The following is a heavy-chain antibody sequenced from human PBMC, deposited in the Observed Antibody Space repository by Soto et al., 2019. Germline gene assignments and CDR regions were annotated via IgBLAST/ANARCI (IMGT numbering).Heavy chain of an antibody. CDR1: GFTFKYYA. CDR3: AQDAIANNGVWEAFDL. V-gene: IGHV3-23*01. J-gene: IGHJ3*01. D-gene: IGHD2-8*01. CDR2: LVGSGDDI. Sequence: EVQLMESGGGLVQPGGSLRLSCAASGFTFKYYAMSWVRQAPGKGLEWVSGLVGSGDDINYAASVRGRFTVSRDNSNNILFLQMNSLRADDSAVYYCAQDAIANNGVWEAFDLWGQGTKVTLSS.